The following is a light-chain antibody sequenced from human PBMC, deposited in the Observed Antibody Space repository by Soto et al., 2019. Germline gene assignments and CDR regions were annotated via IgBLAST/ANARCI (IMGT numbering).Light chain of an antibody. CDR3: QSYDSSLSGSNV. CDR2: GNS. J-gene: IGLJ1*01. CDR1: SSNIGAGYD. Sequence: VLTQPPSVSGASGQRVTISCTGSSSNIGAGYDVHWYQQLPGTAPKLLIYGNSNRPSGVPDRFSGSKSGTSASLAITGLQAEDEADYYCQSYDSSLSGSNVFGNGTKVTVL. V-gene: IGLV1-40*01.